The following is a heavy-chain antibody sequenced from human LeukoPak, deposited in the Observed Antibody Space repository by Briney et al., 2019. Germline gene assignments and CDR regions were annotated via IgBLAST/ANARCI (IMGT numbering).Heavy chain of an antibody. D-gene: IGHD4-17*01. J-gene: IGHJ4*02. V-gene: IGHV4-59*12. CDR2: IYYSGST. Sequence: SETLSLTCTVSGGSISSYYWSWIRQPPGKGLEWIGYIYYSGSTNYNPSLKSRVTISVDTSKNQFSLKLSSVTAADTAVYYCARDTVRPPDYWGQGTLVTVSS. CDR1: GGSISSYY. CDR3: ARDTVRPPDY.